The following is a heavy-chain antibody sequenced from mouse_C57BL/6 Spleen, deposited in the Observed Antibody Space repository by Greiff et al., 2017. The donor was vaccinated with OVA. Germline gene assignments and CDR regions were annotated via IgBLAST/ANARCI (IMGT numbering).Heavy chain of an antibody. J-gene: IGHJ2*01. CDR2: ISYDGSN. CDR3: ARAGIYYYFDY. Sequence: EVKLEESGPGLVKPSQSLSLTCSVTGYSITSGYYWNWIRQFPGNKLEWMGYISYDGSNNYNPSLKNRISITRDTSKNQFFLKLNSVTTEDTATYYCARAGIYYYFDYWGQGTTLTVSS. V-gene: IGHV3-6*01. D-gene: IGHD2-1*01. CDR1: GYSITSGYY.